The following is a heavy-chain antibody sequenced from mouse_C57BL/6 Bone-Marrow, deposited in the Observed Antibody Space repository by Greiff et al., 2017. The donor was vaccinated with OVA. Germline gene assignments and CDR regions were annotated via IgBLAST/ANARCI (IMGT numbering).Heavy chain of an antibody. CDR1: GYSITSGYY. D-gene: IGHD1-1*01. CDR2: ISYDGSN. CDR3: ARDTTVVAKGYFDV. J-gene: IGHJ1*03. Sequence: EVHLVESGPGLVKPSQSLSLTCSVTGYSITSGYYWNWIRQFPGNKLEWMGYISYDGSNNYNPSLKNRISITRDTSKNQFFLKLNSVTTEDTATYYCARDTTVVAKGYFDVWGTGTTVTVSS. V-gene: IGHV3-6*01.